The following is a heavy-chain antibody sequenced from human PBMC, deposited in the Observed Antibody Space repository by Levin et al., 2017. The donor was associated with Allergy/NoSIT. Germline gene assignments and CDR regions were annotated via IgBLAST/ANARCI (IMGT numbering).Heavy chain of an antibody. CDR2: INHSGST. Sequence: PSETLSLTCAVYGGSFSGYYWSWIRQPPGKGLEWIGEINHSGSTNYNPSLKSRVTISVDTSKNQFSLKLSSVTAADTAVYYCARDSSRHWLSKPLDYWGQGTLVTVSS. V-gene: IGHV4-34*01. CDR3: ARDSSRHWLSKPLDY. J-gene: IGHJ4*02. D-gene: IGHD4-11*01. CDR1: GGSFSGYY.